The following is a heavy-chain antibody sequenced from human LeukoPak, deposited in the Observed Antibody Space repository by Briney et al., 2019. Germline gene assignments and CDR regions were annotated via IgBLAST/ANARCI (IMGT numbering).Heavy chain of an antibody. CDR3: ARGHYYDSSGPGY. J-gene: IGHJ4*02. Sequence: GGSLRLSCAASGFTFSSYAMSWVRQAPGKGLEWVAVISYDGSNKYYADSVKGRFTISRDNSKNTLYLQMNSLRAEDTAVYYCARGHYYDSSGPGYWGQGTLVTVSS. V-gene: IGHV3-30-3*01. CDR2: ISYDGSNK. CDR1: GFTFSSYA. D-gene: IGHD3-22*01.